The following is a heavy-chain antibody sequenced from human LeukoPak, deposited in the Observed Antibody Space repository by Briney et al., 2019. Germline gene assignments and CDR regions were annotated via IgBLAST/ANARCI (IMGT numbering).Heavy chain of an antibody. CDR2: IIPIFGTA. CDR3: ARTSEVRGVIHLADYYMDV. CDR1: GGTFSSYA. D-gene: IGHD3-10*01. V-gene: IGHV1-69*05. Sequence: SVKLSCKASGGTFSSYAISWVRQAPGQGLEWMGGIIPIFGTANYAQKFQGRVTITTDESTSTAYMELSSLRSEDTAVYYCARTSEVRGVIHLADYYMDVWGKGTTVTVSS. J-gene: IGHJ6*03.